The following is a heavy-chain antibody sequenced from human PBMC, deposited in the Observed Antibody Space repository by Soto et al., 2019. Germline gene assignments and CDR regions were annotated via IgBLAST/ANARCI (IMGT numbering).Heavy chain of an antibody. Sequence: SVKVSCKASGGTFSSYAISWVRQAPGQGLEWMGGIIPIFGTANYAQKFQGRVTITADESTSTAYMELSSLRSEDTAVYYCAREGGRKQQLALSWGQGTLVTVSS. J-gene: IGHJ5*02. V-gene: IGHV1-69*13. CDR1: GGTFSSYA. D-gene: IGHD6-13*01. CDR3: AREGGRKQQLALS. CDR2: IIPIFGTA.